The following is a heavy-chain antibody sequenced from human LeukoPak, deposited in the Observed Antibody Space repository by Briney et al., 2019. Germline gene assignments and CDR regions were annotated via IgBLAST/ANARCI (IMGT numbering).Heavy chain of an antibody. Sequence: GGSLRLSCVVSGISLSNYAMSWVRQAPGKGLEWVSYISERGGSTAYADSVKGRFTIPRDNSLNTLYLQMSSLRAEDTAVYFCAKRGIVIRGILVIGYHQEAYHYDYWGQGVLVTVSS. V-gene: IGHV3-23*01. CDR1: GISLSNYA. J-gene: IGHJ4*02. CDR3: AKRGIVIRGILVIGYHQEAYHYDY. CDR2: ISERGGST. D-gene: IGHD3-10*01.